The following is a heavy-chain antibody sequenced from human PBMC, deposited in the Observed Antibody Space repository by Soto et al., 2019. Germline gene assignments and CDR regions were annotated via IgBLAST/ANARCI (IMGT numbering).Heavy chain of an antibody. D-gene: IGHD1-26*01. V-gene: IGHV1-69*13. CDR3: ARMRELRHYYYYGMDV. J-gene: IGHJ6*02. Sequence: SVKVSCKASGGTFSSYAISWVRQAPGQGLEWMGGIIPIFGTANYAQKFQGRVTITADESTSTAYMELSSLRSEDTAVYYCARMRELRHYYYYGMDVWGQGTTVTVSS. CDR2: IIPIFGTA. CDR1: GGTFSSYA.